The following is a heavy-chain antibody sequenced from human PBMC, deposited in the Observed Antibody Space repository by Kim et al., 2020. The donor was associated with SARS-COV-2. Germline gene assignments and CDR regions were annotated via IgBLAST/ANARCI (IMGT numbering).Heavy chain of an antibody. V-gene: IGHV3-33*05. D-gene: IGHD3-22*01. CDR2: ISYDGSNK. CDR3: ARVMWDSSGHRNYYYGMDV. CDR1: GFTFSSYG. Sequence: GGSLRLSCAASGFTFSSYGMHWVRQAPGKGLEWVAVISYDGSNKYYADSVKGRFTISRDNSKNTLYLQMNSLRAEDTAVYYCARVMWDSSGHRNYYYGMDVSGQGTTVTVSS. J-gene: IGHJ6*02.